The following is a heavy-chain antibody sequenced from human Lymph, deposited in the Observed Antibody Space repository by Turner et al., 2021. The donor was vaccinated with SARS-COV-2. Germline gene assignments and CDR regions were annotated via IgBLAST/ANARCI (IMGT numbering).Heavy chain of an antibody. D-gene: IGHD3-22*01. CDR2: ISGSGGST. J-gene: IGHJ4*02. CDR3: AKNEMAMIVVVITLFDY. CDR1: GFTFSSYA. Sequence: EVHLLESGGGLVQPGGSLRLSCAASGFTFSSYAMSWVRQDPGKGLEGVSNISGSGGSTYYGGSVKGRFTISRDNSKNTLYLQMNSLRAEDTAVYYCAKNEMAMIVVVITLFDYWGQGTLVTVSS. V-gene: IGHV3-23*01.